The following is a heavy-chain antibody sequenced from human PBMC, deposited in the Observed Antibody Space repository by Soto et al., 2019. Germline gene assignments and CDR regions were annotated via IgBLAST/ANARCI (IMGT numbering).Heavy chain of an antibody. J-gene: IGHJ6*03. CDR3: ARGAGGYCSGGSCYDDYYYYYMDV. CDR1: GYTFTSYD. CDR2: MNPNSGNT. V-gene: IGHV1-8*01. Sequence: ALVKVSCKASGYTFTSYDINWVRQATGQGLEWMGWMNPNSGNTGYAQKFQGRVTMTRDTSISTAYMELSSLRSEDTAVYYCARGAGGYCSGGSCYDDYYYYYMDVWGKGTTVTVSS. D-gene: IGHD2-15*01.